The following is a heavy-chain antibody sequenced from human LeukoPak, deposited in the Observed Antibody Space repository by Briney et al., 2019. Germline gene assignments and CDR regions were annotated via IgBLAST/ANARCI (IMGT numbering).Heavy chain of an antibody. CDR3: AKDHGIVVVNGAFDI. D-gene: IGHD3-22*01. Sequence: GVSLRLSCAASGFTFSSYGMHWVRQPPGKGLEWVAFIRYDGSNKYYADSVKGRFTISRDNSKNTLYLQMNSLRAEDTAVYYCAKDHGIVVVNGAFDIWGQGTMVTVSS. J-gene: IGHJ3*02. CDR2: IRYDGSNK. CDR1: GFTFSSYG. V-gene: IGHV3-30*02.